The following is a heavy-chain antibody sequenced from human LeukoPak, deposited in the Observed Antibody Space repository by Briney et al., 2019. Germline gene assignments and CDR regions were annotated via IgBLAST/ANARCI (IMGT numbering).Heavy chain of an antibody. D-gene: IGHD5-12*01. V-gene: IGHV1-2*02. J-gene: IGHJ5*02. CDR1: GYSFSDYY. Sequence: ASVKVSCKASGYSFSDYYIHWLRQAPGQGLEWMGWINPDSGGTNYAQRFQGRVTMTRDTSITTVYMELSRLRSDDTAVFYCTREARAGNWFDPRGQGTPVIVSS. CDR2: INPDSGGT. CDR3: TREARAGNWFDP.